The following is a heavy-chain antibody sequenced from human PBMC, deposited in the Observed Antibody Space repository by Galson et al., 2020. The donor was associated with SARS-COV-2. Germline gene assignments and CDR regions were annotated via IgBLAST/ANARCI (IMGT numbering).Heavy chain of an antibody. CDR1: GGSISSYY. CDR2: IYYSGST. Sequence: SETLSLTCTVSGGSISSYYWSWIRQPPGKGLEWIGYIYYSGSTNYNPSLKSRVTISVDTSKNQFSLKLSSVTAADTAVYYCARHGREVTFLPDYWGQGTLVTVSS. V-gene: IGHV4-59*08. CDR3: ARHGREVTFLPDY. J-gene: IGHJ4*02.